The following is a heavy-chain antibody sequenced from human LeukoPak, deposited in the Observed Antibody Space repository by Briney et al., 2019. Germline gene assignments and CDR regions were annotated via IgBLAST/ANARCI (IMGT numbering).Heavy chain of an antibody. Sequence: PSETLSLTCSVSGGSINRSSKYWGWIRQSPGKGLEWIGSVYYSGSTDYNSSLKSRVTISVDTSKNHFSLKLSSVTAADTAVYYCARESSYGYSIDYWGQGTLVTVSS. J-gene: IGHJ4*02. CDR3: ARESSYGYSIDY. D-gene: IGHD5-18*01. CDR1: GGSINRSSKY. V-gene: IGHV4-39*02. CDR2: VYYSGST.